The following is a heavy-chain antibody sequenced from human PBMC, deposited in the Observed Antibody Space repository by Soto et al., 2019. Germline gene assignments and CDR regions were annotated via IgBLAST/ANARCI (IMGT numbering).Heavy chain of an antibody. CDR3: ARLVLQYYYYGMDV. Sequence: PSETLSLTCTVSGGSISSGGYYWSWIRQHPGKGLEWIGYIYYSGSTYYNPSLKSRVTISVDTSKNQFSLKLSSVTAADTAVYYCARLVLQYYYYGMDVWGQGTTVTVSS. CDR1: GGSISSGGYY. J-gene: IGHJ6*02. D-gene: IGHD4-4*01. V-gene: IGHV4-31*03. CDR2: IYYSGST.